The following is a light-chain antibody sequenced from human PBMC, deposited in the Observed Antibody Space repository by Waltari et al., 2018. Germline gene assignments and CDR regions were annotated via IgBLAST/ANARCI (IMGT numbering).Light chain of an antibody. CDR3: SSFTSDITRI. CDR1: SSAVGCYNL. V-gene: IGLV2-14*01. Sequence: QSALTQPASVSGSPGQSLTIPCTGTSSAVGCYNLVSWYQHHPGKAPKLMIYEVTNRPSGVSNRFSGSKSGNTASLTISGLQGEDEADYYCSSFTSDITRIFGGGTKLTVL. CDR2: EVT. J-gene: IGLJ2*01.